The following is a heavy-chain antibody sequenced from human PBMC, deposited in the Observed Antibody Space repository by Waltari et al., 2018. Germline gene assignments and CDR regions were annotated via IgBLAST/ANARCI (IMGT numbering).Heavy chain of an antibody. D-gene: IGHD1-26*01. J-gene: IGHJ3*02. CDR2: IYTSGST. Sequence: QVQLQESSPGLVKPSETLSLTCTVSGGSISSYYWSWIRQPAGKGLEWIGRIYTSGSTNYNPSLKSRVTMSVDTSKNQFSLTLSSVTAADTAVYYCARDGDSGSYFAFDIWGQGTMVTVSS. V-gene: IGHV4-4*07. CDR1: GGSISSYY. CDR3: ARDGDSGSYFAFDI.